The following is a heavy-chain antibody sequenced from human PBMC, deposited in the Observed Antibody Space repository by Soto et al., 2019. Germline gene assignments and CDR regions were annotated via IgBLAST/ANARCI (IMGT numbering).Heavy chain of an antibody. V-gene: IGHV5-51*01. CDR1: GYSFTSYW. Sequence: PGESLKISCKGSGYSFTSYWIGWVRQMPGKGLEWMGIIYPGDSDTRYSPSLQGQVTISADKSISTAYLQWSSLKASDTAMYYCARLGYYDSSGYYYYYYGLXVWGQGTTVXVSS. D-gene: IGHD3-22*01. CDR3: ARLGYYDSSGYYYYYYGLXV. CDR2: IYPGDSDT. J-gene: IGHJ6*02.